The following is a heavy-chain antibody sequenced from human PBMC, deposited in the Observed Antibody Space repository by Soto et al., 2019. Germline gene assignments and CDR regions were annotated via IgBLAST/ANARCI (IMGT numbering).Heavy chain of an antibody. CDR3: AKENVLFDMDL. J-gene: IGHJ6*02. D-gene: IGHD3-3*01. CDR2: XSYDGXTE. Sequence: PXXSLRLSCAASGFIFSGYAMHWVRRAPGQGLDWAGAXSYDGXTEYYAASVRGXFTNSRDXXKNTIYLKTNSLRAEDTDVYYCAKENVLFDMDLWGQGSTVTVYS. V-gene: IGHV3-30-3*01. CDR1: GFIFSGYA.